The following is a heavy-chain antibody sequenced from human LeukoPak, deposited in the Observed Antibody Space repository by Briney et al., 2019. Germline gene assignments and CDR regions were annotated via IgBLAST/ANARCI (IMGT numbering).Heavy chain of an antibody. Sequence: PGGSLRLACAASGFTFDDYAMHWVRQVPGKGLEWVSGISWNSGRIDYADSVKGRFTISRDNAKNSLFLQMNSLRAEDTAFYYCAKDITPRIPAAFGLWGQGTMVTVSS. CDR2: ISWNSGRI. J-gene: IGHJ3*01. D-gene: IGHD2-21*01. CDR3: AKDITPRIPAAFGL. V-gene: IGHV3-9*01. CDR1: GFTFDDYA.